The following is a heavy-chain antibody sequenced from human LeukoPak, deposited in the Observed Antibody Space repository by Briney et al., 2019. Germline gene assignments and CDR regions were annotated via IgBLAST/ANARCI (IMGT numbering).Heavy chain of an antibody. CDR3: ARGPYGDYAFDY. D-gene: IGHD4-17*01. Sequence: SETLSLTCAVSGGSISSGGYSWSWIRQPPGKGLEWIGEINHSGSTNYNPSLKSRVTISVDTSKNQFSLKLSSVTAADTAVYYCARGPYGDYAFDYWGQGTLVTVSS. CDR2: INHSGST. J-gene: IGHJ4*02. CDR1: GGSISSGGYS. V-gene: IGHV4-34*01.